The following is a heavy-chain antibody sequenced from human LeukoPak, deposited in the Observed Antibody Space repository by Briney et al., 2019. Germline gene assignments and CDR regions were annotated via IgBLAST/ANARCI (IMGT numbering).Heavy chain of an antibody. CDR1: GFTFSSYE. CDR3: ARRTTPYYYYGMDV. J-gene: IGHJ6*02. CDR2: ISSSGSTI. V-gene: IGHV3-48*03. D-gene: IGHD4-17*01. Sequence: GGSLRLSCAASGFTFSSYEMNWVRQAPGKGLVWVSYISSSGSTIYYADSVKGRFTISRDNAKNSLYLQMNSLRAEDTAVYYCARRTTPYYYYGMDVWGQGTTVTVSS.